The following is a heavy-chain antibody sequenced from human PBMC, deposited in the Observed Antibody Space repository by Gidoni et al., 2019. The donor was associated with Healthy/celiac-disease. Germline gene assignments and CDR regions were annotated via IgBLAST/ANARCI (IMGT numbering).Heavy chain of an antibody. V-gene: IGHV4-39*01. CDR2: SYYSGRT. Sequence: QLQLQESGPGLVKPSETQSLPCTVSGGSIRRSSSHWGWIRQPPGKGLEWIGSSYYSGRTYYNPSLKSRVTISVDTSKNQFSLKLSSVTAADTAVYYCARQYSSSPKIYYYYYYGMDVWGQGTTVTVSS. CDR3: ARQYSSSPKIYYYYYYGMDV. J-gene: IGHJ6*02. D-gene: IGHD6-13*01. CDR1: GGSIRRSSSH.